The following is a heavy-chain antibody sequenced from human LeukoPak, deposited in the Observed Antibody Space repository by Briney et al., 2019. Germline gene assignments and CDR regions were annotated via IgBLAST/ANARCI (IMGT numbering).Heavy chain of an antibody. V-gene: IGHV4-4*07. Sequence: TSETLSLTCTVSGDSFSYFYWSWIRQPAGKGLEWIGRIYTSGSTNYNPSLKSRVTMSVDTSKNQFSLKLSSVTAADTAVYYCARDLYVYYGSGSYLYFDYWGQGTLVTVSS. CDR1: GDSFSYFY. D-gene: IGHD3-10*01. CDR2: IYTSGST. J-gene: IGHJ4*02. CDR3: ARDLYVYYGSGSYLYFDY.